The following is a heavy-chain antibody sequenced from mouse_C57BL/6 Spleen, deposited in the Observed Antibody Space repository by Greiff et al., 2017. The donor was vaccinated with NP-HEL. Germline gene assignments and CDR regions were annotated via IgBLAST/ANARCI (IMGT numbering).Heavy chain of an antibody. Sequence: VQLQQSGAELVKPGASVKLSCTASGFNIKDYYMHWVKQRTEQGLEWIGRIDPEDGETKYAPKFQGKATLTADTSSNTAYLQLSSLTSEDTAVYYCARGMVTDLFAYWGQGTLVTVSA. D-gene: IGHD2-2*01. CDR1: GFNIKDYY. CDR3: ARGMVTDLFAY. CDR2: IDPEDGET. J-gene: IGHJ3*01. V-gene: IGHV14-2*01.